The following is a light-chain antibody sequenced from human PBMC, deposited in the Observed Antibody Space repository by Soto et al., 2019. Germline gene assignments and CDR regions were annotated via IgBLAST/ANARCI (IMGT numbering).Light chain of an antibody. CDR2: KAS. J-gene: IGKJ1*01. CDR3: QQYNSYST. CDR1: QSIGSW. V-gene: IGKV1-5*03. Sequence: DIQMTQSPSTLSASVGDRDTITCRASQSIGSWLAWYQQKRGKARKLLIYKASSLESGVPSRFSGSGSGTEFTRTISSLQPDDFATYYCQQYNSYSTFGQGTKVEIE.